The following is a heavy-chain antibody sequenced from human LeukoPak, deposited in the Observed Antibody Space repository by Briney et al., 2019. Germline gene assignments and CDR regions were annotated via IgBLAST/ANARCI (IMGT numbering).Heavy chain of an antibody. Sequence: SVKVSCKASGGTFSSYAISWVRQAPGQGLEWMGRIIPLLGIANYAQKFQGRVTIIADKSTSTAYMELSSLRSEDTAVYYCARDDADSAYADGDYWGQGTLVTVSS. CDR2: IIPLLGIA. V-gene: IGHV1-69*04. D-gene: IGHD5-12*01. CDR1: GGTFSSYA. J-gene: IGHJ4*02. CDR3: ARDDADSAYADGDY.